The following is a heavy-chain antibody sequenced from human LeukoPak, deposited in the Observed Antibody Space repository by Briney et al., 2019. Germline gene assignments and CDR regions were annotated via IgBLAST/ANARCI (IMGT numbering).Heavy chain of an antibody. Sequence: SGALSLTCAVSGGSISSSNWWSWVRQPPGKGLEWIGEIYHSGSTNFNPSLKTRVTISLDKSKKQFSLKLSSVTAADTAVYYCARDRGTWNDDGFDYWGQGTLVTVSS. CDR1: GGSISSSNW. V-gene: IGHV4-4*02. J-gene: IGHJ4*02. CDR2: IYHSGST. D-gene: IGHD1-1*01. CDR3: ARDRGTWNDDGFDY.